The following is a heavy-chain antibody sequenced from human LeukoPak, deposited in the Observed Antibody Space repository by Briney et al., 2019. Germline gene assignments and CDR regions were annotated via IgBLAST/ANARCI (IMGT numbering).Heavy chain of an antibody. J-gene: IGHJ4*02. CDR2: INQDGTEK. D-gene: IGHD6-19*01. Sequence: GGSLRLSGAASGFTFSSYWMNWVRQAPGKGLEWVANINQDGTEKYYVDSVRGRFTISRDNAKNSLYLQMNSLRAEDTAVYYCARDVLAGTFDYWGQGTLVTVSS. CDR1: GFTFSSYW. CDR3: ARDVLAGTFDY. V-gene: IGHV3-7*01.